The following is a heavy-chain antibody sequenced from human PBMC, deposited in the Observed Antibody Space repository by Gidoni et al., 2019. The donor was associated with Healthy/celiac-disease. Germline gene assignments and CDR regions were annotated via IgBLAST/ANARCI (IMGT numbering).Heavy chain of an antibody. D-gene: IGHD3-10*01. CDR1: GGSIRSGSYY. CDR3: ARDRSRGATIYYYMDV. Sequence: QVQLQESGPGLVKPSQTLSHTCTVSGGSIRSGSYYWSWIRLPAGKGLEWIGRIYTSGSTNYNPSLKSRVTISVDTSKNQFSLKLSSVTAADTAVYYCARDRSRGATIYYYMDVWGKGTTVTVSS. J-gene: IGHJ6*03. CDR2: IYTSGST. V-gene: IGHV4-61*02.